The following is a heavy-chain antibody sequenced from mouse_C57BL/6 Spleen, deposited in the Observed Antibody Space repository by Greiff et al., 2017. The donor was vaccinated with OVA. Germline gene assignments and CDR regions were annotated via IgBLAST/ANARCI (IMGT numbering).Heavy chain of an antibody. J-gene: IGHJ1*03. CDR3: ARGDYGRGYFDV. Sequence: EVKLEESGGGLVKPGGSLKLSCAASGFTFSSYTMSWVRQTPEKRLEWVATISGGGGNTYYPDSVKGRFTISRDNAKNTLYLQMSSLRSEDTALYYCARGDYGRGYFDVWGTGTTVTVSS. D-gene: IGHD1-1*01. V-gene: IGHV5-9*01. CDR2: ISGGGGNT. CDR1: GFTFSSYT.